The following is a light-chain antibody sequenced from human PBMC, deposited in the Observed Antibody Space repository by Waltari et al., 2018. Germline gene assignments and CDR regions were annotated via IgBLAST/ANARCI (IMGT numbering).Light chain of an antibody. CDR1: ESITPNF. CDR3: QHYGRSAIT. CDR2: GAS. Sequence: EIVLTQSPVTLSLSPGERATLPCRASESITPNFIAGYQQKPGQAPRRLIHGASIRAPGSSAVCSGSGSGTDFTLTISRLEPDDFAVYYCQHYGRSAITFGQGTRLDIK. V-gene: IGKV3-20*01. J-gene: IGKJ5*01.